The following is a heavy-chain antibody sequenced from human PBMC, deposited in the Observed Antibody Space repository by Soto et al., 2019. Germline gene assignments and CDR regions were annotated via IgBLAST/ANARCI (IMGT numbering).Heavy chain of an antibody. J-gene: IGHJ4*02. CDR1: GYSFINYP. D-gene: IGHD3-9*01. CDR3: ARGQYDILTGYYAQYFDF. V-gene: IGHV1-3*01. Sequence: QVQLVQSGAEVKKPGASVKVSCKASGYSFINYPIHWVRQAPGQRLAWMGWINAGNGNIKYSQKFQGRVTITRGTSASTAYMELSSLTSEDTALYYCARGQYDILTGYYAQYFDFWGQGTLVTVSS. CDR2: INAGNGNI.